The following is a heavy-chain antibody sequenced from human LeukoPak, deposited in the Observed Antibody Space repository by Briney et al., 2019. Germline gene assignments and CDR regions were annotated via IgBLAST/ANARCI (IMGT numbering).Heavy chain of an antibody. CDR3: ARDSSVTAAPIDY. CDR2: ISSSSSTI. V-gene: IGHV3-48*01. J-gene: IGHJ4*02. CDR1: GFTFSSYS. Sequence: GGSLGLSCAASGFTFSSYSMNWVLQAPGKGLEWVSYISSSSSTIYYADSLKGRFTISRDDAENSLYLQMNSLRAEDTAVYYCARDSSVTAAPIDYWGQGTLVTVSS. D-gene: IGHD2-2*01.